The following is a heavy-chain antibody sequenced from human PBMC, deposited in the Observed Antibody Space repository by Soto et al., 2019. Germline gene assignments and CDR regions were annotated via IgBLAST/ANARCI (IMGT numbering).Heavy chain of an antibody. CDR3: AREVVVAATGWFDP. J-gene: IGHJ5*02. D-gene: IGHD2-15*01. Sequence: QVQLVQSGAEVKKPGSSVKVSCKASGGTFSSYAISWVRQAPGQGLEWMGGIIPIFGTANYAQKFQGRVTIXAXDSXSTAYMELSSLRFEDTAGYYCAREVVVAATGWFDPWGQGTLVTVSS. CDR1: GGTFSSYA. V-gene: IGHV1-69*12. CDR2: IIPIFGTA.